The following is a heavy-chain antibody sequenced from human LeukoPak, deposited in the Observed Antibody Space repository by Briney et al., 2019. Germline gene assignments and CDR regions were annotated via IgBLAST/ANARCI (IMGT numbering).Heavy chain of an antibody. D-gene: IGHD6-13*01. CDR3: ATYYSSSWYYYYGLDV. Sequence: GGSLRLSCAVSGFSVSSNYMSWVRQAPGKGLEWVSVIYSGGSTYYADSVKGRFTISRDNSKNTLYLQMNSLRAEDTAVYYCATYYSSSWYYYYGLDVWGQGTTVTVSS. J-gene: IGHJ6*02. CDR2: IYSGGST. V-gene: IGHV3-66*01. CDR1: GFSVSSNY.